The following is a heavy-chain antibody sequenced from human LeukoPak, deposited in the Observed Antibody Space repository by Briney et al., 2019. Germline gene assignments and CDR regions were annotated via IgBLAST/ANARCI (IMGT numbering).Heavy chain of an antibody. CDR3: AKESIVGGDSGPFFDY. CDR2: ISGSGGST. CDR1: GFTFSSYA. J-gene: IGHJ4*02. Sequence: GGSLRLSCAASGFTFSSYAMSWVRQAPGKGLEWVSAISGSGGSTYYADSVKGRFTISRDNTKNTLYLQMNSLRAEDTAVYYCAKESIVGGDSGPFFDYWGQGTLVTVSS. D-gene: IGHD4-23*01. V-gene: IGHV3-23*01.